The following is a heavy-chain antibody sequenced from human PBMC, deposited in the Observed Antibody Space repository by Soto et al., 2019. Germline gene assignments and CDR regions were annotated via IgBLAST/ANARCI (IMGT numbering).Heavy chain of an antibody. CDR1: GFTFSSYA. Sequence: GGSLRLSCAASGFTFSSYAMSWVRQAPGKGLEWVSSTSGSGDSTYYADSVKGRFTISRDNSKNTLYLQMNSLRAEDTAVFYCAKNGGLTMGSGYRTPDYWGQGTLVTVSS. J-gene: IGHJ4*02. D-gene: IGHD5-12*01. CDR2: TSGSGDST. CDR3: AKNGGLTMGSGYRTPDY. V-gene: IGHV3-23*01.